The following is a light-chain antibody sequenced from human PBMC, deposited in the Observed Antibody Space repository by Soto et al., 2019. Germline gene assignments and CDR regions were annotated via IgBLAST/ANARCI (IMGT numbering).Light chain of an antibody. Sequence: DIQMTQSPSTLSASGGDRVTITCRASQSISSWLAWYQQKPGKAPKLLIYDASRLESGVPSRFSGSGSGTDFTLTISCPQSEDFATYYCQQYYSYPITFGQGTRLEIK. CDR3: QQYYSYPIT. CDR1: QSISSW. J-gene: IGKJ5*01. CDR2: DAS. V-gene: IGKV1-5*01.